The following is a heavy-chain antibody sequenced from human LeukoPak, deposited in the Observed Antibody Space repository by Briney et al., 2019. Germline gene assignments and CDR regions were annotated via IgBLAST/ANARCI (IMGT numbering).Heavy chain of an antibody. V-gene: IGHV1-46*01. CDR1: GYTFTSYY. D-gene: IGHD2-8*02. Sequence: ASVKLSCKASGYTFTSYYMHWVRQASGQGLEWMGLINPSGTNTNYAQKFRGRVTMTRDTSTSTVYMDLSSLRSEDTAMYFCAREESGGYFDYWGQGTLVTVSS. CDR2: INPSGTNT. CDR3: AREESGGYFDY. J-gene: IGHJ4*02.